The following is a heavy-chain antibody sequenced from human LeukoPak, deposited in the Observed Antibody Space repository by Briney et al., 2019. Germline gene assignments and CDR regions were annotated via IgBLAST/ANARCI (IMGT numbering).Heavy chain of an antibody. J-gene: IGHJ4*02. V-gene: IGHV3-48*01. CDR1: GFNLSAYS. D-gene: IGHD4-17*01. CDR3: ARGDSDHYITLDY. Sequence: GALRLSCAASGFNLSAYSMNWVRPAPGKGLEWVSYISRSSDAIYDADSVKGRFTISRDNAKNLLFLQMNSLGVEDTALYYCARGDSDHYITLDYWGQGTLVTVSS. CDR2: ISRSSDAI.